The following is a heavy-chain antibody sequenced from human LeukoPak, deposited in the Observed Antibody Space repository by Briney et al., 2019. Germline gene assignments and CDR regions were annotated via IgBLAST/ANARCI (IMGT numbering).Heavy chain of an antibody. V-gene: IGHV4-59*01. CDR3: ARVPGGWFGELLFDY. Sequence: LSETLSLTCTVSGGSSSSYYWSWMRQPPGKGLEWIGYIYYSGSTNYNPSLKSRVTISVDTSKNQFSLKLSSVTAADTAVYYCARVPGGWFGELLFDYWGQGTLVTVSS. CDR1: GGSSSSYY. D-gene: IGHD3-10*01. CDR2: IYYSGST. J-gene: IGHJ4*02.